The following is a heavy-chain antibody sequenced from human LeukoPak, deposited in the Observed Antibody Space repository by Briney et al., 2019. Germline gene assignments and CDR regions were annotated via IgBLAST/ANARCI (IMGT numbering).Heavy chain of an antibody. J-gene: IGHJ6*02. V-gene: IGHV3-23*01. CDR1: GFTFSSYG. D-gene: IGHD3-3*01. CDR3: ARDRGVLRFLEWVSRDYYYYYGMDV. Sequence: GGSLRLSCAASGFTFSSYGMSWVRQAPGKGLEWVSAMSGGGGSTFYADSVKGRFTISRDNSKNTLYLQMNSLRAEDTAVYYCARDRGVLRFLEWVSRDYYYYYGMDVWGQGTTVTVSS. CDR2: MSGGGGST.